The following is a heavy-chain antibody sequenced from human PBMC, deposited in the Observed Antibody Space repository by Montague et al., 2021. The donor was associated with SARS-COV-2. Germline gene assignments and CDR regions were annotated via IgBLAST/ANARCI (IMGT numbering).Heavy chain of an antibody. J-gene: IGHJ6*03. D-gene: IGHD3-10*01. Sequence: SETLSLTCAVHGTSFTGYYWNWIRQPPGKGLEWIVEINHGGSTEYSPSLKSRLTISADTSKNQFSLKLTSVAAADTAVYYCARLRDGVVPSPILGVGPYYSYYYMDVWGEGPRSPSP. CDR3: ARLRDGVVPSPILGVGPYYSYYYMDV. CDR1: GTSFTGYY. V-gene: IGHV4-34*01. CDR2: INHGGST.